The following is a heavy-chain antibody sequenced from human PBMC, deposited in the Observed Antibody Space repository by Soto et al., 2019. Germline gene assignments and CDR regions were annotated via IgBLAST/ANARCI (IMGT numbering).Heavy chain of an antibody. J-gene: IGHJ6*03. CDR3: ASLIVVVPAADYYYMDV. CDR2: IYYSGST. D-gene: IGHD2-2*01. CDR1: GGSISSGGYY. V-gene: IGHV4-31*03. Sequence: PSETLSLTCTVSGGSISSGGYYWSWIRHHPGKGLEWIGYIYYSGSTYYNPSLKSRVTISVDTSKNQFSLKLSSVTAADTAVYYCASLIVVVPAADYYYMDVWGKGTTVTVSS.